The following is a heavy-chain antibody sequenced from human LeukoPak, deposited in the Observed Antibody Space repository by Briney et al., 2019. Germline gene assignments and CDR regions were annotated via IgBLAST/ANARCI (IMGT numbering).Heavy chain of an antibody. J-gene: IGHJ6*03. Sequence: GASVKVSCKASGGTFSSYAISWVRQAPGQGLEWMGGIIPIFGTANYAQKFQGRVTITADDSTSTAYMELSSLRSEDTAVYYCARRGGNSYGYRYYYMNVWGKGTTVTVSS. V-gene: IGHV1-69*13. CDR3: ARRGGNSYGYRYYYMNV. D-gene: IGHD5-18*01. CDR2: IIPIFGTA. CDR1: GGTFSSYA.